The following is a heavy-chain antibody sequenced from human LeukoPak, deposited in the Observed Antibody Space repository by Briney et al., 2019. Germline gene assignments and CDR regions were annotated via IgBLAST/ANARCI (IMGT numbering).Heavy chain of an antibody. CDR3: ARLKQQLVREIDY. CDR1: GFTFSSYA. Sequence: GGSLRLSCAASGFTFSSYAMHWVRQAPGKGLEWVAVISYDGSNKYYAGSVKGRFTISRDNSKNTLYLQMNSLRAEDTAVYYCARLKQQLVREIDYWGQGTLVTVSS. J-gene: IGHJ4*02. V-gene: IGHV3-30*04. CDR2: ISYDGSNK. D-gene: IGHD6-13*01.